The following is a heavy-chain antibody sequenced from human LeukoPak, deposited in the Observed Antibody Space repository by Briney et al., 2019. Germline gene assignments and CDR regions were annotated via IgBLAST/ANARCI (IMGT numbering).Heavy chain of an antibody. CDR3: AGWGSQNTY. CDR2: VKYDGSAQ. V-gene: IGHV3-7*01. D-gene: IGHD3-16*01. CDR1: GFTFSDYY. Sequence: GGSLRLSCAASGFTFSDYYMSWIRQAPGKGLEWVAHVKYDGSAQHYVDSVKGRFTISRDNAQSSLFLQMNTLRVDDTAVYYSAGWGSQNTYWGQGTLVTVSS. J-gene: IGHJ4*02.